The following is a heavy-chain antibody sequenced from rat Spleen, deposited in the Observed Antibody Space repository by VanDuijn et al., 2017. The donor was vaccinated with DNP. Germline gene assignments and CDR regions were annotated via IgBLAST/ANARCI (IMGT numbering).Heavy chain of an antibody. J-gene: IGHJ4*01. D-gene: IGHD1-2*01. CDR3: AKSAYSSYAMDA. Sequence: EVQLVESGGGLVQPGRSLKLSCAASGFTFSDYNMAWVRQAPKKGLEWVATIIYDGSRTYYRDSVKGRFTISRDNAKSTLYLQMDSLRSEDTATYYCAKSAYSSYAMDAWGQGTSVTVSS. CDR2: IIYDGSRT. V-gene: IGHV5S10*01. CDR1: GFTFSDYN.